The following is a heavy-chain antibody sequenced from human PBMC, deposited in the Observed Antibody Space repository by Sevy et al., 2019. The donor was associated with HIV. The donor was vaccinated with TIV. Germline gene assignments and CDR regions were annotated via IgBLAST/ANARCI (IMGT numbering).Heavy chain of an antibody. J-gene: IGHJ4*02. CDR3: AKQRGWICSHYVCSPYYSDS. Sequence: GGSLRLSCAASGFAFRTFWMSWVRQAPGKGLEWVANIKQDGSVKYYMDSVKGRFTISRDNAKNSLYLQMSSLTVEDTAVYYCAKQRGWICSHYVCSPYYSDSWGQGTLVTVSS. D-gene: IGHD3-10*02. CDR1: GFAFRTFW. V-gene: IGHV3-7*01. CDR2: IKQDGSVK.